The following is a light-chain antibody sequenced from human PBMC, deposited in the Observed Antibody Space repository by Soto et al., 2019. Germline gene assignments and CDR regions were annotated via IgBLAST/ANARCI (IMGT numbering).Light chain of an antibody. J-gene: IGLJ3*02. V-gene: IGLV1-51*01. CDR2: EIN. Sequence: QSVLTQPPSVSAAPGQMVTISCSGSTSNIAYNFVSWYQQLPGTAPKLLIYEINKRPSGISDRFSASKSGTSATLAITGLQTGDEAHYFCGTWDNSLSVVVFGGGNKLTVL. CDR3: GTWDNSLSVVV. CDR1: TSNIAYNF.